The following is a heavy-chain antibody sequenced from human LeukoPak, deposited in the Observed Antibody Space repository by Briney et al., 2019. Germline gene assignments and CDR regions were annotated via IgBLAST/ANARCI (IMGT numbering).Heavy chain of an antibody. CDR3: HQWPQYYFDY. D-gene: IGHD2-8*01. CDR1: GGTFTSYA. CDR2: IIPIFGTA. J-gene: IGHJ4*02. Sequence: ASVKVSCKASGGTFTSYAISWVRQAPGQGLEWMGGIIPIFGTANYAQKFQGRVTITADESTSTAYMELSSLRSEDTAVSRGHQWPQYYFDYWGQGTLVTVSS. V-gene: IGHV1-69*01.